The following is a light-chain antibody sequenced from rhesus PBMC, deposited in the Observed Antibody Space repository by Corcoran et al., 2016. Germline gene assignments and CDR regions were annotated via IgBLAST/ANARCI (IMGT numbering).Light chain of an antibody. CDR3: CSCATSSTYI. CDR1: SSDIGGYNY. V-gene: IGLV2S7*01. J-gene: IGLJ1*01. CDR2: GVS. Sequence: QSAPTQPPSVSGSPGQPVTISCTGSSSDIGGYNYVSWYQQHPGKAPKLMIYGVSNRPSGVSNRFSGSKSANTASLTISGLQAEDEADYYCCSCATSSTYIFGAGTRLTVL.